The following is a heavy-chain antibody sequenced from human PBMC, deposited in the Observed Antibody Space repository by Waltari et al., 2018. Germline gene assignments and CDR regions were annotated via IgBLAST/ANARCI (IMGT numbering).Heavy chain of an antibody. CDR2: ISFVGYNQ. J-gene: IGHJ4*02. CDR3: ARVGYCSSTGCYTSGAFDY. D-gene: IGHD2-2*02. V-gene: IGHV3-30-3*01. Sequence: QVQLVESGGGVVQPGRSLRLSCAASGFAFNSYAMPWVRQTPGEGLEWVAVISFVGYNQNYVDSVSGRFTISRDSSRRTVYLQMNSLRPDDTAVYYCARVGYCSSTGCYTSGAFDYWGQGTPVIVSS. CDR1: GFAFNSYA.